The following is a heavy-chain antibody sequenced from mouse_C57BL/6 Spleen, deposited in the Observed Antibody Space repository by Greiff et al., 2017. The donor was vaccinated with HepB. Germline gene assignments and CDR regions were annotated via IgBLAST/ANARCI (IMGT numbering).Heavy chain of an antibody. CDR1: GFTFSSYA. CDR2: ISDGGSYT. D-gene: IGHD2-3*01. J-gene: IGHJ2*01. CDR3: ARGGYDFDY. Sequence: EVKLVESGGGLVKPGGSLKLSCAASGFTFSSYAMSWVRQTPEKRLEWVATISDGGSYTYYPDNVKGRFTISRDSAKNNLYLQMSHLKSEDTAMYYCARGGYDFDYWGQGTTLTVSS. V-gene: IGHV5-4*03.